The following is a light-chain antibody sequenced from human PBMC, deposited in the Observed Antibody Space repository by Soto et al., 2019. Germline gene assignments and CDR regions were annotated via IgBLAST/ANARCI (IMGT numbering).Light chain of an antibody. Sequence: DIQMTQSPSSLSTSVGDRVTITCRASQGIRNYLAWYQQKPGKVPKLLIYAASTLQSGVPSRFSGSGSGTDFTLTISRLQPEDVATYYCQKYNSAPWTFGQGTKVEI. CDR2: AAS. J-gene: IGKJ1*01. CDR1: QGIRNY. CDR3: QKYNSAPWT. V-gene: IGKV1-27*01.